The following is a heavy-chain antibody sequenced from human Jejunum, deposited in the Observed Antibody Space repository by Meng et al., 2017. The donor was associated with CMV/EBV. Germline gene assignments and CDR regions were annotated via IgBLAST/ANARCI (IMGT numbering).Heavy chain of an antibody. CDR2: VSAYSGDT. D-gene: IGHD4-17*01. J-gene: IGHJ6*02. CDR3: ARIPVTSGSSYGLDV. CDR1: YTFPTSP. Sequence: YTFPTSPIAWVRPAPGRGLEWMGWVSAYSGDTNYAHQLHGRVTMTTDTSTTTAYMELRSLRSDDTGVYYCARIPVTSGSSYGLDVWGQGTTVTVSS. V-gene: IGHV1-18*01.